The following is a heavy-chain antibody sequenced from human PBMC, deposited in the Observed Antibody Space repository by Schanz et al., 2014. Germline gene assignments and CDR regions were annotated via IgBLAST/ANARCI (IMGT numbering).Heavy chain of an antibody. Sequence: DVQLVESGGGLIHPGGSLRLSCAASGFTVRTNYMSWVRQAPGKGLEWVSVIFSGGSTYYADSVQGRFTISRDISKNTLFLQMNSLRAEDTAVYYCARERSASYFHYGMDVWGQGTTVTVFS. D-gene: IGHD3-3*01. CDR3: ARERSASYFHYGMDV. CDR1: GFTVRTNY. CDR2: IFSGGST. V-gene: IGHV3-53*01. J-gene: IGHJ6*02.